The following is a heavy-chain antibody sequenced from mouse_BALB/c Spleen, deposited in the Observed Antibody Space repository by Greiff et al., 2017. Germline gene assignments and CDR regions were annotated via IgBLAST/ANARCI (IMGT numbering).Heavy chain of an antibody. CDR3: ARVLTGTDAMDY. Sequence: EVQLMESGGGLVKPGGSLKLSCAASGFTFSDYYMYWVRQTPEKRLEWVATISDGGSYTYYPDSVKGRFTISRDNAKNNLYLQMSSLKSEDTAMYYCARVLTGTDAMDYWGQGTSVTVSS. D-gene: IGHD4-1*01. CDR2: ISDGGSYT. CDR1: GFTFSDYY. J-gene: IGHJ4*01. V-gene: IGHV5-4*02.